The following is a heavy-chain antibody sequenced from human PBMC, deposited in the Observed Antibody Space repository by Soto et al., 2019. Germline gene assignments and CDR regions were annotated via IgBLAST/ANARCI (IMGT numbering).Heavy chain of an antibody. CDR2: IIPIFGTP. V-gene: IGHV1-69*01. D-gene: IGHD3-10*01. Sequence: QVQLVQSGAEVKKPGSSVKVSCKASGGIFSTYAISWLRQAPGQGLEWMGGIIPIFGTPNYAQRFQGRVTITADESTSTAYMELSILRSEDTAVYYGARDRDDYGSGNYYNRIDFWGQGTLVTFSS. CDR3: ARDRDDYGSGNYYNRIDF. J-gene: IGHJ4*02. CDR1: GGIFSTYA.